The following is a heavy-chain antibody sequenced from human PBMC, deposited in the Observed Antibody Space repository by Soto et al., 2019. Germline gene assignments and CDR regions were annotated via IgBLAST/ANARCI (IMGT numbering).Heavy chain of an antibody. D-gene: IGHD4-17*01. CDR2: IQQDGSEK. CDR3: ARVRYGGYSYYFDY. V-gene: IGHV3-7*03. CDR1: GFTFSRFW. J-gene: IGHJ4*02. Sequence: GGSLRLSCAVSGFTFSRFWMGWVRQAPGRGLEWVANIQQDGSEKYYVDSVKGRFTMSKDNVKNSLYLQMNSLGAEDTAVYYCARVRYGGYSYYFDYWGQGALVTVSS.